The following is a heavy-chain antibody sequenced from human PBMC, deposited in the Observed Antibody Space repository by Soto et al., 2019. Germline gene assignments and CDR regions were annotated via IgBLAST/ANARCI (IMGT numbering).Heavy chain of an antibody. CDR3: ARRTTGRSYYYYMDV. CDR2: IYPGDSDT. V-gene: IGHV5-51*01. D-gene: IGHD4-4*01. Sequence: PGESLKISCKGSGYSFTSYWIGWVRQMPGKGLEWMGIIYPGDSDTRYSPSFQGQVTISADKSISTAYLQWSSLKASDTAMYYCARRTTGRSYYYYMDVWGKGTTVTVSS. J-gene: IGHJ6*03. CDR1: GYSFTSYW.